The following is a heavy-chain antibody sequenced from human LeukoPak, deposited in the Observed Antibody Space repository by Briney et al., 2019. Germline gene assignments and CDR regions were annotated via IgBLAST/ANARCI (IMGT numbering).Heavy chain of an antibody. Sequence: SETLSLTCAVYGGSFSGYYWSWIRQPPGKGLEWIGEINHSGSTNYNPSLKSRVTISVDTSKNQFSLKLSSVTAADTAVYYCARGGEQQQLVSRNWFDPWGQGTLVTVSS. CDR3: ARGGEQQQLVSRNWFDP. J-gene: IGHJ5*02. D-gene: IGHD6-13*01. CDR1: GGSFSGYY. CDR2: INHSGST. V-gene: IGHV4-34*01.